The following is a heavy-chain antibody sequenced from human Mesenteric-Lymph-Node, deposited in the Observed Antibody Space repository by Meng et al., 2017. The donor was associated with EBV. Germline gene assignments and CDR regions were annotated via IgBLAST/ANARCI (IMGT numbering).Heavy chain of an antibody. CDR1: GYTFTGYY. CDR3: VRDDYGDLPLDY. V-gene: IGHV1-2*04. Sequence: QGQLVQSGAGVKKPGASVKVSCKASGYTFTGYYVHWVRQAPGQGLEWMGWINPNSGGTNYAQKFQGWVTMTRDTSINTAYMELSRLRSDDTAVYYCVRDDYGDLPLDYWGQGTLVTVSS. J-gene: IGHJ4*02. D-gene: IGHD4-17*01. CDR2: INPNSGGT.